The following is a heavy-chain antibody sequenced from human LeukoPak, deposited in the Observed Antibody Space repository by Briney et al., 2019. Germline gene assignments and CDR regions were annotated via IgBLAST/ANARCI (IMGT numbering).Heavy chain of an antibody. CDR1: RYSFTSYW. J-gene: IGHJ4*02. CDR3: ARFVGACRGGSSYSDS. CDR2: IYPGDSDT. V-gene: IGHV5-51*01. Sequence: GESLKISCKGSRYSFTSYWIGWVRQMPGKGLEWMGIIYPGDSDTRYSPSFQGQVTISADKSISTAYLQWNSLKASDTAMYYCARFVGACRGGSSYSDSWGQGPLVPVSS. D-gene: IGHD2-15*01.